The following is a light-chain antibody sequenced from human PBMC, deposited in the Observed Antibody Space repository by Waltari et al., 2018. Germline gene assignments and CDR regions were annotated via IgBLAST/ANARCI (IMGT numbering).Light chain of an antibody. CDR1: QTVTYDF. J-gene: IGKJ4*01. Sequence: EIVLTQSPGTLSLSPGERATLSCRASQTVTYDFLNWYQQKPGQAPRLLIHGASSRATGIPDRVSGSGSGTDFTLTISRLEPDDFAVYYCQQYDGLVLTFGGGTKVEI. CDR3: QQYDGLVLT. CDR2: GAS. V-gene: IGKV3-20*01.